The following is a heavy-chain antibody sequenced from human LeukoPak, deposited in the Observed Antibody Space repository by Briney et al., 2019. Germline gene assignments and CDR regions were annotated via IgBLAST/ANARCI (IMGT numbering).Heavy chain of an antibody. Sequence: GRSLRLSCAASGFTFSSYAMHWVRQAPGKGLEWVAVISYDGSNKYYADSVKGRFTISRDNAKNSLYLQMNSLRAEDTAVYYCARRLGDWGQGTLATVSS. D-gene: IGHD4-11*01. CDR1: GFTFSSYA. J-gene: IGHJ4*02. CDR2: ISYDGSNK. CDR3: ARRLGD. V-gene: IGHV3-30*04.